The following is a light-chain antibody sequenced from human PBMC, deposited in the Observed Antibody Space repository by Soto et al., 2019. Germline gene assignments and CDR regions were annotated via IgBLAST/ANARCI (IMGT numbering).Light chain of an antibody. V-gene: IGKV1-39*01. CDR1: QSISSY. J-gene: IGKJ2*01. Sequence: DIQMTQSPPSLSASVGDRVTITCRASQSISSYLNWYQQKPGKAHKLLTYAASSLQSGVPSRFSGGGSGTDFTLTISSLQPEDFATYYCQQSYSIPYTFGQGTRLEIK. CDR3: QQSYSIPYT. CDR2: AAS.